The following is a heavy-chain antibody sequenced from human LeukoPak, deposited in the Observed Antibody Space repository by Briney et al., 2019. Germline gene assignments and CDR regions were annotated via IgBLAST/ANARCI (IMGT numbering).Heavy chain of an antibody. CDR3: AKGLTTAIDY. Sequence: GGSLRLSCAASGFTFSSYGMHWVRQAPGKGLGWVAFIRYDGSNKYYADSVKGRFTISRDNSKNTLYLQMNSLRAEDTAVYYCAKGLTTAIDYWGQGTLVTVSS. J-gene: IGHJ4*02. D-gene: IGHD4/OR15-4a*01. V-gene: IGHV3-30*02. CDR2: IRYDGSNK. CDR1: GFTFSSYG.